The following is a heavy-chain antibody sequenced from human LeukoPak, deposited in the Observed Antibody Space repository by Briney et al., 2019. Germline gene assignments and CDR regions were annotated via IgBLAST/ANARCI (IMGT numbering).Heavy chain of an antibody. CDR2: ISSSGYTI. D-gene: IGHD2-15*01. CDR1: GFTVSSNY. V-gene: IGHV3-48*02. CDR3: ARDPPRYCSDGSCYHDY. Sequence: PGGSLRLSCAASGFTVSSNYMSWVRQAPGKGLEWLSYISSSGYTIYYADSVKGRFSISRDNAKNSLFLQMNSLRDEDTAVYYCARDPPRYCSDGSCYHDYWGQGTLVTVSS. J-gene: IGHJ4*02.